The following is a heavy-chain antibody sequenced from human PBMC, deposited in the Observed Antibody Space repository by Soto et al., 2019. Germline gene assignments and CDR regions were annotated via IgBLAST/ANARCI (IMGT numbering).Heavy chain of an antibody. D-gene: IGHD6-19*01. V-gene: IGHV3-23*01. J-gene: IGHJ4*02. Sequence: EVQLLESGGGLVQPGGSLRLSCAASGFTFSNYAMNWVRQAPGKGLEWVSVISGSGGSTYYADSVKGRFTISRDNSKNTLNLQMNSLRAEATAVYYCARRSSGWYFDYWGQGTLVTVSS. CDR2: ISGSGGST. CDR1: GFTFSNYA. CDR3: ARRSSGWYFDY.